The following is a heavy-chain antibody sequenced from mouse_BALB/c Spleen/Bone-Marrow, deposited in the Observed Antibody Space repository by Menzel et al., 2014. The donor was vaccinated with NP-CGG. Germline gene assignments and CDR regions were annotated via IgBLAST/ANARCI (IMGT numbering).Heavy chain of an antibody. CDR2: ISPGNGDI. D-gene: IGHD1-1*01. CDR3: KSINYGSSRGFAH. J-gene: IGHJ3*01. Sequence: VKLMESDAELVKPGASVKISCKASGYTFTDHAIHWVKQKPEQGLEWIGYISPGNGDIKYNEKFKGKATLTADKSSSTAYMQLNSLTSEDSAVYFCKSINYGSSRGFAHWGQGTLVTVSA. CDR1: GYTFTDHA. V-gene: IGHV1S53*02.